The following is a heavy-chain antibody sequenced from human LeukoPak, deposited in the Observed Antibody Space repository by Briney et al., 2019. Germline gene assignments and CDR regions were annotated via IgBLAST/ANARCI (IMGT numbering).Heavy chain of an antibody. CDR3: ARGPWGDSSGWYNYYYYYMDV. V-gene: IGHV4-61*02. CDR1: GGSISSGSYY. CDR2: IYTSGST. D-gene: IGHD6-19*01. Sequence: SQTLSLTCTVSGGSISSGSYYWSWIRQPAGKGLGWIGRIYTSGSTNYNPSLKSRVTISVDTSKNQFSLKLSSVTAADTAVYYCARGPWGDSSGWYNYYYYYMDVWGKGTTVTISS. J-gene: IGHJ6*03.